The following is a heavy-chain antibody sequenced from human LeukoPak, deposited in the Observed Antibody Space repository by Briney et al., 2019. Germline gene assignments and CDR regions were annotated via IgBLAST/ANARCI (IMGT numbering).Heavy chain of an antibody. CDR3: ARGSTSSSPLDY. CDR1: GFTFSSYS. V-gene: IGHV3-21*01. J-gene: IGHJ4*02. CDR2: ITSSSSYI. Sequence: PGGSLRLSCAASGFTFSSYSMNWDRQAPGKGLEWVSSITSSSSYIYYADSVKGRFTISRDNAKNSLYLQMNSLRAEDTAVYYCARGSTSSSPLDYWGQGTLVTVSS. D-gene: IGHD6-13*01.